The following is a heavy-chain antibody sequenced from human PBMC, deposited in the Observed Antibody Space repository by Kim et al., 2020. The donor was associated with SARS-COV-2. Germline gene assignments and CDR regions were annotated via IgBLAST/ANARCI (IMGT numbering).Heavy chain of an antibody. J-gene: IGHJ4*02. D-gene: IGHD6-6*01. CDR1: GGSISSSSYY. V-gene: IGHV4-39*01. CDR3: ARLLYVRASIAARPTAADDY. Sequence: SETLSLTCTVSGGSISSSSYYWGWIRQPPGKGLEWIGSMYYSGSTYYNPSLKSRVTISVDTSKNQFSLKLSSVTAADTAVYYCARLLYVRASIAARPTAADDYWGQGTLVTVSS. CDR2: MYYSGST.